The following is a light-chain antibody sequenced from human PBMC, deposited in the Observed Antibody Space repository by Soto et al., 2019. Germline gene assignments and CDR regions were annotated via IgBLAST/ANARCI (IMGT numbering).Light chain of an antibody. Sequence: EVVLTQSPATLAVSPGEGATISCRASQNVNVLLAWYQQKPGQSPRLLIYRASTRATSIPVRFSGSGSGTEFTLTISSLQSEDFAVYYCQQYNDWPITFGQGTRLEIK. J-gene: IGKJ5*01. CDR3: QQYNDWPIT. CDR1: QNVNVL. V-gene: IGKV3-15*01. CDR2: RAS.